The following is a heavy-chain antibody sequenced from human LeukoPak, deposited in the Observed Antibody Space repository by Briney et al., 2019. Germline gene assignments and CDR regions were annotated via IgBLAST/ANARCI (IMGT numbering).Heavy chain of an antibody. Sequence: ASVKVSCKASGYTFTSYGISWVRQAPGQGLEWMGWISAYNGNANYAQKLQGRVTMTTDTSTSTAYMEPRSLRSDDTAVYYCAREVADYYDSSGYYYAEYFQHWGQGTLVTVSS. V-gene: IGHV1-18*01. CDR2: ISAYNGNA. J-gene: IGHJ1*01. D-gene: IGHD3-22*01. CDR1: GYTFTSYG. CDR3: AREVADYYDSSGYYYAEYFQH.